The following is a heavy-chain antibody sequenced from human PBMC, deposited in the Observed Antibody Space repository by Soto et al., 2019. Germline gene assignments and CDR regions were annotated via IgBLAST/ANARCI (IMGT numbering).Heavy chain of an antibody. CDR2: IIPLLGTT. CDR1: GGIFRYSA. V-gene: IGHV1-69*01. D-gene: IGHD1-26*01. Sequence: QVQLVQGGGEMKKPGSAVKVSCKASGGIFRYSAFFWVRQAPGQGLEWMGGIIPLLGTTHSAPKFQGRVTFTADESTNTAYMELSSLKSEDTALYYCTRGQDARSHSPNTYYFDYWGQGTLITVSS. CDR3: TRGQDARSHSPNTYYFDY. J-gene: IGHJ4*02.